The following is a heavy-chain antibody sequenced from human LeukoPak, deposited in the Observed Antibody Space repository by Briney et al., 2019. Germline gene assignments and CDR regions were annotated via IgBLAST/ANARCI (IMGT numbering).Heavy chain of an antibody. CDR3: ARDRDTAMVWAL. J-gene: IGHJ4*02. CDR2: INPSGGST. CDR1: GYTFTRHY. D-gene: IGHD5-18*01. V-gene: IGHV1-46*01. Sequence: ASVKVSCKASGYTFTRHYMNWVRQAPGQGLEWMGKINPSGGSTSYAQKFQGRVTITRDTSTSTVYMELSSLRSEDTAVYYCARDRDTAMVWALWGQGTLVTVSS.